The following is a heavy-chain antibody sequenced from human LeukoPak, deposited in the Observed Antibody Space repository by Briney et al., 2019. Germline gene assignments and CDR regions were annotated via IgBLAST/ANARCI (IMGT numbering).Heavy chain of an antibody. V-gene: IGHV1-69*10. CDR1: GGTFSSYA. D-gene: IGHD4-23*01. Sequence: SVKVSCKASGGTFSSYALSWMRQAPGQGLEWMGRVIPMFDVRDYAEKFQGRITLTADTSTGMAYMELSSLTSDDTAVYCCARDPALEGTEDYRDFGGVESVDAFDVWGQGTMVTVFS. CDR2: VIPMFDVR. J-gene: IGHJ3*01. CDR3: ARDPALEGTEDYRDFGGVESVDAFDV.